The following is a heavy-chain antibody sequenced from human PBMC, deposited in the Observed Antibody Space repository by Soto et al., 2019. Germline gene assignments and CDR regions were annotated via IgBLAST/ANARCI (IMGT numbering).Heavy chain of an antibody. D-gene: IGHD5-18*01. V-gene: IGHV1-69*01. CDR1: GGTFSSFV. CDR2: IIPSFNRP. J-gene: IGHJ4*02. Sequence: QVQLVQSGAEVKKPGSSVKVSCKASGGTFSSFVISWVRQAPGQGPEWMGGIIPSFNRPNYAQKFQGRVTITADEYTATSYMELSSLSSGDTAVYYCATSKGGYSFGSPFDFWGQGTLVTVSS. CDR3: ATSKGGYSFGSPFDF.